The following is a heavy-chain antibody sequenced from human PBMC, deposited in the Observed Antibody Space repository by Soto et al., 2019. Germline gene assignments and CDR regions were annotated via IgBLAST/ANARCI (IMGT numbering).Heavy chain of an antibody. V-gene: IGHV3-30*04. J-gene: IGHJ4*02. D-gene: IGHD1-20*01. CDR3: SGGTPIISGTTGGY. CDR2: ISSDGKNK. CDR1: GITLSSYA. Sequence: QVQLVESGGGVVQPGTSLRLSCEGSGITLSSYAMHWVRQGPGKGLEWVAVISSDGKNKYYADSVKGRFSISRDTSKNAMSLQMNSLRTEDTAVDYCSGGTPIISGTTGGYWGQGTLVNVSS.